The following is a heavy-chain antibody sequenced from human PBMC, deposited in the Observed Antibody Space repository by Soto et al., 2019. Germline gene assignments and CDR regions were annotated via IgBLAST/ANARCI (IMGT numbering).Heavy chain of an antibody. CDR1: GYGNTRYA. CDR2: INAGNGNT. V-gene: IGHV1-3*01. J-gene: IGHJ4*02. D-gene: IGHD3-16*01. Sequence: ASVKVSWKTSGYGNTRYAGHWVRQAPGQRLEWMGWINAGNGNTKYSQKFQGRVTITRDTSASTAYMELSSLRSEDTAVYYCARGEFLSYDDYWGQGTLVTVSS. CDR3: ARGEFLSYDDY.